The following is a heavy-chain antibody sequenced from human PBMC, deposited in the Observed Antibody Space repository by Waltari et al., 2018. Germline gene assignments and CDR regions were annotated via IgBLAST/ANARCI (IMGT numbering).Heavy chain of an antibody. CDR1: GYSFTSYW. Sequence: EVQLVQSGAEVKTPGESLRIPCTGSGYSFTSYWIRWVRQMPGKGLEWMGRIDPSDSYTNYSPSFQGHVTISADKSISTAYLQWSSLKASDTAMYYCARDDYDSSGYPNYWGQGTLVTVSS. J-gene: IGHJ4*02. V-gene: IGHV5-10-1*03. CDR2: IDPSDSYT. D-gene: IGHD3-22*01. CDR3: ARDDYDSSGYPNY.